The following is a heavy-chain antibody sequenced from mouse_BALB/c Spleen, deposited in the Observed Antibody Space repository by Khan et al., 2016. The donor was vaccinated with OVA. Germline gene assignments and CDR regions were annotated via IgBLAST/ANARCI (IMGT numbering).Heavy chain of an antibody. J-gene: IGHJ3*01. CDR1: GDSITSGY. D-gene: IGHD2-4*01. CDR2: ISYSGST. CDR3: ARYDYDYDGAFAY. V-gene: IGHV3-8*02. Sequence: ELQLQESGPSLVKPSQTLSLTCSVTGDSITSGYWNWIRKFPGNKLEYMGYISYSGSTYYNPSLKSRISITRDTSKNQYYLQLNSVTTEDTATYYCARYDYDYDGAFAYWGQGTLVTVSA.